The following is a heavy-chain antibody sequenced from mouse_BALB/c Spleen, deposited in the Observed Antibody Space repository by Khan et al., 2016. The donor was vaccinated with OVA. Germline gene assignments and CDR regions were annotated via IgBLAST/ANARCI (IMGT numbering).Heavy chain of an antibody. D-gene: IGHD2-14*01. V-gene: IGHV1-4*01. CDR3: ARDGAYYRNDGWFAY. Sequence: QVRLQQSGAELARPGASVKMSCKASGYTFTSYTIHWIKQRPGQGLEWIGYINPSSGYTNYNQKFKEKATLTADKSSTTAYIQLSSLTSDDSAVYYCARDGAYYRNDGWFAYWGQVTLVTVSA. J-gene: IGHJ3*01. CDR2: INPSSGYT. CDR1: GYTFTSYT.